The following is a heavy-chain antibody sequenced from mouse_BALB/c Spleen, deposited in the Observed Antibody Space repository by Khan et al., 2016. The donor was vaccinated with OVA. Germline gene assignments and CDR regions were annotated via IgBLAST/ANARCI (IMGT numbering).Heavy chain of an antibody. V-gene: IGHV5-17*02. CDR1: GFTFNSYG. J-gene: IGHJ2*01. CDR3: ATSDFYGYYFDY. Sequence: EVELVESGGGLVQPGGSRKLSCAASGFTFNSYGMHWVRQAPETGLEWVAYISGDSNTIYYADTVKGRFTISRDNPKNTLFLQMTSLMSEDTAMYYCATSDFYGYYFDYWGPGTTLTGS. D-gene: IGHD1-1*01. CDR2: ISGDSNTI.